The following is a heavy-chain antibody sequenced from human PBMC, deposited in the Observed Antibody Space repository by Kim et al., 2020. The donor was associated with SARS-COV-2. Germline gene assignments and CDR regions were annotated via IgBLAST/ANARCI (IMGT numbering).Heavy chain of an antibody. J-gene: IGHJ6*02. CDR3: ARDAGSSSGGGYYGMDV. Sequence: QGRVTITADESTSTAYMELSSLRSEDTAVYYCARDAGSSSGGGYYGMDVWGQGTTVTVSS. D-gene: IGHD2-15*01. V-gene: IGHV1-69*01.